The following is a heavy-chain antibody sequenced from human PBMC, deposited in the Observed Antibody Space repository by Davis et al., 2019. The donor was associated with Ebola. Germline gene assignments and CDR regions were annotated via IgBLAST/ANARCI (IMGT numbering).Heavy chain of an antibody. V-gene: IGHV1-46*01. Sequence: ASVNVSCKASGDTFTSYYMHWVRQAPGQGLEWMGLIDPNGGSTSYAQKFQGRVTMTRDTSTSTVYMELSSLRSEDTAVYYCARVGSSWYNYFDYWGQGTLVTVSS. D-gene: IGHD6-13*01. CDR3: ARVGSSWYNYFDY. CDR2: IDPNGGST. CDR1: GDTFTSYY. J-gene: IGHJ4*02.